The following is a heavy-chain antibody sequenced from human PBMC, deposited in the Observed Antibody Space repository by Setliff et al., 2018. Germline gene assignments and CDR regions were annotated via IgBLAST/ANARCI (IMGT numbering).Heavy chain of an antibody. CDR1: GYTLSKYY. Sequence: GASVKVSCKASGYTLSKYYMHWVRQAPGQGLEWMGWISPYYGSTNYAQKFQGRVTMTTDTSTSTAYMELTSLTSDDTALYYCVRGQGPRTVVAIPFDHWGQGTLVTVS. CDR2: ISPYYGST. D-gene: IGHD3-22*01. CDR3: VRGQGPRTVVAIPFDH. V-gene: IGHV1-18*04. J-gene: IGHJ4*02.